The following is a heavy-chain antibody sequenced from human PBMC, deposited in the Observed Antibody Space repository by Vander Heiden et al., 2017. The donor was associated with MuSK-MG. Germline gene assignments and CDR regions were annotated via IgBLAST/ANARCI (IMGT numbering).Heavy chain of an antibody. CDR1: GGSFSGYY. J-gene: IGHJ4*02. CDR3: ARVRTYYYGSGSYKAGCFDY. D-gene: IGHD3-10*01. Sequence: QVQLQQWGAGLLKPSETLSLTCAVYGGSFSGYYWSWIRQPPGRGLEWIGEINHSGSTNYNPSLKSRLTISVDTSKNQFSLKLSSVTAADTAVYYCARVRTYYYGSGSYKAGCFDYWGQGTLVTVSS. CDR2: INHSGST. V-gene: IGHV4-34*01.